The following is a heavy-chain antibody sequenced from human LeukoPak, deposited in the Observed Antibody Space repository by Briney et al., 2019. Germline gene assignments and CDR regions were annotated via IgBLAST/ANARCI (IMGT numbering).Heavy chain of an antibody. CDR2: IKSDGSTT. V-gene: IGHV3-74*01. J-gene: IGHJ4*02. CDR1: GFTFSSDG. D-gene: IGHD5-18*01. CDR3: ARVVDTHFDY. Sequence: GGSLRLSCAASGFTFSSDGMSWVRQAPGKGLVWVSRIKSDGSTTTYADSVKGRFTISRDNAKNTLYLQMNSLRAEDTAVYYCARVVDTHFDYWGQGTLVTVSS.